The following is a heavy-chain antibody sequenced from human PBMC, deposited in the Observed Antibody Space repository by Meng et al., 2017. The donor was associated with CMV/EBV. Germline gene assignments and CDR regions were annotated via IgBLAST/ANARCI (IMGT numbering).Heavy chain of an antibody. CDR3: AKGRSIAAARFIDY. J-gene: IGHJ4*02. Sequence: GESLKISCAASGFTFSSYGMHWVRQAPGKGLEWVAFIRYDGSNKYYADSVKGRFTISRDNSKNTLYLQMSSLRAEDTAVYYCAKGRSIAAARFIDYWGQGTLVTVSS. CDR2: IRYDGSNK. V-gene: IGHV3-30*02. CDR1: GFTFSSYG. D-gene: IGHD6-13*01.